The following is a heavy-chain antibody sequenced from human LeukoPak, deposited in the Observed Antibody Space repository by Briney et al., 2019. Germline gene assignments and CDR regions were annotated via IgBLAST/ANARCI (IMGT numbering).Heavy chain of an antibody. CDR1: GFTFSSYA. CDR2: ISYDGSNK. J-gene: IGHJ6*02. Sequence: GGSLRLPCAASGFTFSSYAMHWVRQAPGKGLEWVAVISYDGSNKYYADSVKGRFTISRDNSKNTMYLQMNSLRAEDTAVYYCASGYYYDSSGYYEPDYYYYGMDVWGQGTTVTVSS. V-gene: IGHV3-30-3*01. D-gene: IGHD3-22*01. CDR3: ASGYYYDSSGYYEPDYYYYGMDV.